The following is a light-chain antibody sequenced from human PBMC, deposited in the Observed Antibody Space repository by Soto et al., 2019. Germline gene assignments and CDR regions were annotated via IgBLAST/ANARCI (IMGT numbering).Light chain of an antibody. CDR2: AAS. V-gene: IGKV1-39*01. J-gene: IGKJ1*01. CDR3: QQSYSTPWT. Sequence: DIQLSQSPSFLSASVGDGVTITCRASQGISSSLAWYQQRAGKAPKFLIYAASSLQSGVPSRFSGSGSGTDFTLTISSLQPEDFATYYCQQSYSTPWTFGQGTKVDIK. CDR1: QGISSS.